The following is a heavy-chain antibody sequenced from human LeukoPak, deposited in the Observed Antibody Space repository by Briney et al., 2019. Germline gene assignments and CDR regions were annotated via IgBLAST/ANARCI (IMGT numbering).Heavy chain of an antibody. D-gene: IGHD4-17*01. V-gene: IGHV3-53*01. CDR2: IYSGGNT. Sequence: HPGGSLRLSCAASGFSVSNTYMSWVRQAPGKGLEWVSIIYSGGNTYYADSVKGRFTISRDNSKNTLYLQMNRLRPEDTAVYYCARGTVNAPDYWGQGTLVTVSS. J-gene: IGHJ4*02. CDR3: ARGTVNAPDY. CDR1: GFSVSNTY.